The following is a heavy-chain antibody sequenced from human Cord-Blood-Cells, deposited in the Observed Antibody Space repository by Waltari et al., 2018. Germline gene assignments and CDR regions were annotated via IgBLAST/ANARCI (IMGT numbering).Heavy chain of an antibody. V-gene: IGHV1-69*01. J-gene: IGHJ4*02. CDR1: GGTFSSYA. CDR2: NIPIFGTA. Sequence: QVQLVQSGAEVKKPGSSVKVSCTASGGTFSSYAISWVRQAPGQGLEWMGGNIPIFGTANYEQKFQGRVTITADESTSTAYMELSSLRSEDTAVYYCARDFGGSGSYYFDYWGQGTLVTVSS. CDR3: ARDFGGSGSYYFDY. D-gene: IGHD3-10*01.